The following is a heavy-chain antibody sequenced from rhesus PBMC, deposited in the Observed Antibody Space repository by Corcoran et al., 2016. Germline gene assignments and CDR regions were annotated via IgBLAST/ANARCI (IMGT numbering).Heavy chain of an antibody. D-gene: IGHD1-1-1*01. CDR1: GYTFTDYY. J-gene: IGHJ6*01. V-gene: IGHV1-111*02. CDR3: ATERGIAGTADLYGLDS. CDR2: VDPEDGEA. Sequence: EVQLVQSGAEVKKPGASVKISCKASGYTFTDYYLHWVRQAPGKGLEWMGRVDPEDGEAIHQQKFQDRVTFTADTSTDTAYMELSSLRSEDTAVYYCATERGIAGTADLYGLDSWGQGVVVTVSS.